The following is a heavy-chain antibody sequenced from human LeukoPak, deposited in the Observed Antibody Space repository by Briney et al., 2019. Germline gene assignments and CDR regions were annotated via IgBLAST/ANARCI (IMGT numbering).Heavy chain of an antibody. CDR3: ARAPYSSSANLFDP. CDR2: ISYSGST. CDR1: GGSISSTSYY. D-gene: IGHD6-13*01. V-gene: IGHV4-39*01. J-gene: IGHJ5*02. Sequence: SETLSLTCTVSGGSISSTSYYWGWIRQPPGKGLEWIGSISYSGSTYYNPSLKSRVTISGDTSKNQFSLKLSSVTAADTAVYYCARAPYSSSANLFDPWGQGTLVTVSS.